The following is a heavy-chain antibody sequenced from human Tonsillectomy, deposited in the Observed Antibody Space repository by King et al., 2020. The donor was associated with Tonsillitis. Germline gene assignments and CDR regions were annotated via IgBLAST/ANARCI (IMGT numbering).Heavy chain of an antibody. CDR1: GFTFSIYA. Sequence: VQLVESGGDLVQPGGSLRLACAASGFTFSIYAMSWVRQAPGKGLEWVSGISGRGGSTYYADPVKGRFTISRDNSKNTLYLQMNILRAEDTALYYCAKDRRGATAVTCDVFDIWGQGTMVTVSS. V-gene: IGHV3-23*04. J-gene: IGHJ3*02. CDR2: ISGRGGST. D-gene: IGHD4-17*01. CDR3: AKDRRGATAVTCDVFDI.